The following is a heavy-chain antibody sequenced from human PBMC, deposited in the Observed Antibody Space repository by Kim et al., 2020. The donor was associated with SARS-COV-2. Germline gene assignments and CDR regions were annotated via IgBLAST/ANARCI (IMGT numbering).Heavy chain of an antibody. V-gene: IGHV4-34*01. Sequence: SETLSLTCAVYGGSFSGYYWSWIRQPPGKGLEWIGEINHSGSTNYNPSLKSRVTISVDTSKNQFSLKLSSVTAADTAVYYCARDGLFRGVIASPPPVWYYGMDVWGQGTTVTVSS. CDR1: GGSFSGYY. D-gene: IGHD3-16*02. J-gene: IGHJ6*02. CDR2: INHSGST. CDR3: ARDGLFRGVIASPPPVWYYGMDV.